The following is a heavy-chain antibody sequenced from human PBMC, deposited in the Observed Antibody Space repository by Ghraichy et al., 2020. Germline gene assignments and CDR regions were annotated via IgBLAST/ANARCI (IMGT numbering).Heavy chain of an antibody. CDR2: IHYSGSM. CDR3: ARHFLRRDYSNYEFWAEQNSGFDSTNWLDP. Sequence: SETLSLTCTVAGVSISSSSYYWGWIRQPPGKGLEWIGSIHYSGSMYFNPSLKSRVTISVDTSKNQFSLKLSSVTAADTAIYYCARHFLRRDYSNYEFWAEQNSGFDSTNWLDPWGQGTLVTVSS. V-gene: IGHV4-39*01. D-gene: IGHD4-11*01. CDR1: GVSISSSSYY. J-gene: IGHJ5*02.